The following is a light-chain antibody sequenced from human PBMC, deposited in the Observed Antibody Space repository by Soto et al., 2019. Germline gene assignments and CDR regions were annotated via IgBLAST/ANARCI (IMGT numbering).Light chain of an antibody. CDR1: SRDVGTYKY. CDR2: EVS. V-gene: IGLV2-14*01. J-gene: IGLJ2*01. CDR3: SSNTTASSLE. Sequence: QSVLTQPASVSGSPGQSINISCTGSSRDVGTYKYVSWYQQHPGKAPKLIIFEVSHRPSGVSDRFSGSKSGNTASLTISGLQAADEADYSCSSNTTASSLEFGGGTKVTV.